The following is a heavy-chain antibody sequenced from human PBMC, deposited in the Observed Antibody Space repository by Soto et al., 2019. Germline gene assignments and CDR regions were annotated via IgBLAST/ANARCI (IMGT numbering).Heavy chain of an antibody. CDR2: IKQDGSEK. V-gene: IGHV3-7*03. J-gene: IGHJ5*02. Sequence: EVQLVESGGGLVQPGGSLRLSCVGSGFTFGKYWMDWLRQTPGKGLEWVANIKQDGSEKFYVDSVGGRFTISRDNAKNSVYLEMNRLRDEDTGVYYCAREEESVGSPPSGFHPWGQGVQVTVSS. CDR3: AREEESVGSPPSGFHP. CDR1: GFTFGKYW. D-gene: IGHD3-10*01.